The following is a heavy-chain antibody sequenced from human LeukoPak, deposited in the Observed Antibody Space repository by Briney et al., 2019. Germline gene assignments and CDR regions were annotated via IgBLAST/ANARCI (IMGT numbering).Heavy chain of an antibody. V-gene: IGHV4-34*01. CDR3: ARVAYYDAPAPGKYYFDY. D-gene: IGHD3-3*01. J-gene: IGHJ4*02. Sequence: SSETLSLTCAVYGGSFSGYYWSWIRQPPGKGLEWIGEINHSGSTNYNPSLKSRVTISVDTSKNQFSLKLSSVTAADTAVYYCARVAYYDAPAPGKYYFDYWGQGTLVTVSS. CDR2: INHSGST. CDR1: GGSFSGYY.